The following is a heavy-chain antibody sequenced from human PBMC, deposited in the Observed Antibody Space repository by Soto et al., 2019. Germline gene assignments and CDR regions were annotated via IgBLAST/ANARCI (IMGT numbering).Heavy chain of an antibody. D-gene: IGHD5-12*01. CDR1: GYPFSKYG. V-gene: IGHV1-18*03. CDR2: IKPDNGDT. J-gene: IGHJ5*02. Sequence: QLQLVQSGAEVERPGASVRVSCKAYGYPFSKYGISWIRQAPGQGLEWMGWIKPDNGDTNYAQKFQGRVTMTTDTSSNTAYMALRSLRSDDMAVYYCATSYDSGFDPWGQGTLVSVSS. CDR3: ATSYDSGFDP.